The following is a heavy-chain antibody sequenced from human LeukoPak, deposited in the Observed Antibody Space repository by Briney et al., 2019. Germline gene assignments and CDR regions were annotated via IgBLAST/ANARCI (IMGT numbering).Heavy chain of an antibody. Sequence: SVKVSCKASGGTFSIYAISWVRQAPGQGLEWMGGIIPIFGTANYAQKFQGRVTITADESTSTAYMELSSLRSEDTAVYYCASADYDSSGYYHIDYWGQGTLVTVSS. V-gene: IGHV1-69*13. CDR2: IIPIFGTA. D-gene: IGHD3-22*01. CDR1: GGTFSIYA. J-gene: IGHJ4*02. CDR3: ASADYDSSGYYHIDY.